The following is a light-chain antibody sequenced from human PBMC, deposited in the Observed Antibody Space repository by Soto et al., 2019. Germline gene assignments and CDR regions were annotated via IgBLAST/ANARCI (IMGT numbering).Light chain of an antibody. CDR1: RSVSRY. J-gene: IGKJ1*01. CDR3: QQYGSLSWT. V-gene: IGKV3-20*01. CDR2: GAS. Sequence: EIAMTQSADNLSVCPGERATLXCRASRSVSRYFAWSQHQPRQARRLLIYGASTRAPGSPASFSGSGSATDFTRTISRLEPEDFAVYYGQQYGSLSWTFGQGTKVDI.